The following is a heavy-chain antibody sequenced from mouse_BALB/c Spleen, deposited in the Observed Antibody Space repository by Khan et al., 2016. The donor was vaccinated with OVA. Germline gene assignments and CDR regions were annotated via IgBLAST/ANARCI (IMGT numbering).Heavy chain of an antibody. CDR3: TRNDGSDFDY. Sequence: EVQLQQSGPELVKPGASVKISCKASGYSFTGYFMNWVMQSHGKSLEWIGRINPHIGETFYNQRFKGKATLTVDESSSTANMELRSLASEDSAVYYCTRNDGSDFDYWGQGTTLTVSP. CDR1: GYSFTGYF. CDR2: INPHIGET. J-gene: IGHJ2*01. V-gene: IGHV1-20*02. D-gene: IGHD1-1*01.